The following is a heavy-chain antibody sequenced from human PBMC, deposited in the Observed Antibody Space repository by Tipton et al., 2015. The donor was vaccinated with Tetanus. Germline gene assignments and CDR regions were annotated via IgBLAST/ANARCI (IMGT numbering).Heavy chain of an antibody. Sequence: ASGFTFSSYGMHWVRQAPGKGLEWVAVIWYDGSNKYYADSVKGRFTISRDNSKNTLYLQMNSLRAEDTAVYYCARGTSRIVYYFDYWGQGTLVTVSS. CDR2: IWYDGSNK. CDR1: GFTFSSYG. J-gene: IGHJ4*02. V-gene: IGHV3-33*01. D-gene: IGHD2-21*01. CDR3: ARGTSRIVYYFDY.